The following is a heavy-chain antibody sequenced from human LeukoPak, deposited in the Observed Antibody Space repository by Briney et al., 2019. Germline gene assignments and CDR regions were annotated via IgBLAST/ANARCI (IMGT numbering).Heavy chain of an antibody. Sequence: PSETLSLTCTVSGGSINSYYWSWIRQPPGKGLEWIGYIYYSGNTNYNPSLKSRASISIDTSKNQLSLQLSSVTAADTAVYYCARDRDSSGLRDFDLWGRGTPVTVSA. J-gene: IGHJ2*01. CDR3: ARDRDSSGLRDFDL. CDR2: IYYSGNT. CDR1: GGSINSYY. V-gene: IGHV4-59*01. D-gene: IGHD3-22*01.